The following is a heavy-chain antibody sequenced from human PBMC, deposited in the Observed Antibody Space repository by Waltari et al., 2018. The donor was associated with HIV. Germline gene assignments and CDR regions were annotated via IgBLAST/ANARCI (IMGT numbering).Heavy chain of an antibody. J-gene: IGHJ6*01. Sequence: QSGGGVVQPGKSLRLSCVAADFDFSIYDMHWVRQVPEKGLQWLATISHDGEKKFYGDYVRGRFTISRDNSGNMLYLQMNGLTTDDTAVYFCARSHFWSTYPNYNFYGVDVWGQGTTVLVSS. D-gene: IGHD3-3*01. CDR1: DFDFSIYD. CDR3: ARSHFWSTYPNYNFYGVDV. CDR2: ISHDGEKK. V-gene: IGHV3-30*06.